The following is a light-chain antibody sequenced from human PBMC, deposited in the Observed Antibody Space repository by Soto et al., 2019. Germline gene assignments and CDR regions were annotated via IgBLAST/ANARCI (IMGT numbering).Light chain of an antibody. CDR1: QSVSSN. CDR3: QQYNNWPPLT. Sequence: EIVMTQSPATLSVSLGERATLSCRASQSVSSNLAWYQQKPGQAPRLLIYGASTRATGIPARFSGSGSGTEFTLTISSLQSEDFAVYYCQQYNNWPPLTFGGGTRWISN. CDR2: GAS. J-gene: IGKJ4*01. V-gene: IGKV3-15*01.